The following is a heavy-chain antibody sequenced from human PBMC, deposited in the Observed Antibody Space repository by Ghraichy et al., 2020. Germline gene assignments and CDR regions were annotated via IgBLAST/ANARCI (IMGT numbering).Heavy chain of an antibody. Sequence: GGSLRLSCAASGFTFSDYWMTWVRQAPLMGLEWVANIRQDGNEIYYVDSVKGRFTISRDNAKNSLYLQMHSLRADDTAVYYCTRPRQPTYYYAMDVWGQGTTVTVSS. J-gene: IGHJ6*02. D-gene: IGHD1-1*01. CDR1: GFTFSDYW. CDR3: TRPRQPTYYYAMDV. V-gene: IGHV3-7*01. CDR2: IRQDGNEI.